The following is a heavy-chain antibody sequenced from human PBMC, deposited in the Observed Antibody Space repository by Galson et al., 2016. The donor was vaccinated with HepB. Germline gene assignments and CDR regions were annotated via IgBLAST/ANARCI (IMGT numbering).Heavy chain of an antibody. CDR2: IYYSGNM. CDR1: GGSIRSSAYH. V-gene: IGHV4-39*01. D-gene: IGHD1-7*01. J-gene: IGHJ4*02. Sequence: SETLSLTCAVSGGSIRSSAYHWGWIRQPPGKGPEWIGNIYYSGNMYYNPSLKSRVTLSVDASTNQFSLKLSSVTAADTAIYYCATMAMTATRFGYWGQGTLITVSS. CDR3: ATMAMTATRFGY.